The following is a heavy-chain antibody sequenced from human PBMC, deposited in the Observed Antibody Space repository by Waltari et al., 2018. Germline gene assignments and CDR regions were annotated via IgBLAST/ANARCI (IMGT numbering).Heavy chain of an antibody. CDR1: GYTFTGYY. V-gene: IGHV1-2*02. Sequence: QVQLVQSGAEVKKPGASVKVSCKASGYTFTGYYMHWVRQAPGQGLEWMGWINPNRGGTNYAQKLQGRVTMTRDTSISTAYMELSRLRSDDTAVYYCARGTYWGRFDYWGQGTLVTVSS. CDR3: ARGTYWGRFDY. J-gene: IGHJ4*02. D-gene: IGHD7-27*01. CDR2: INPNRGGT.